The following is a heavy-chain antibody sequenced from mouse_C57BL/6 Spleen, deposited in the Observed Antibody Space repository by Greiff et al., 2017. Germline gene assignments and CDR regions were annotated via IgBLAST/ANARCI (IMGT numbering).Heavy chain of an antibody. J-gene: IGHJ2*01. V-gene: IGHV5-17*01. CDR1: GFTFSDYG. Sequence: EVKVVESGGGLVKPGGSLKLSCAASGFTFSDYGMHWVRQAPEKGLEWVAYISSGSSTIYYADTVKGRFTISRDNAKNTLFLQMTSLRSEDTAMYYCARSLGSSYYFDYWGQGTTLTVSS. CDR2: ISSGSSTI. CDR3: ARSLGSSYYFDY.